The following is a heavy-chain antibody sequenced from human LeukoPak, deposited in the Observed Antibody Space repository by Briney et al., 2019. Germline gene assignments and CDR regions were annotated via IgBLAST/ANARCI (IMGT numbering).Heavy chain of an antibody. J-gene: IGHJ4*02. V-gene: IGHV4-38-2*02. CDR3: ARAPVGAAAGTFDY. CDR1: GYSISSGYY. Sequence: SETLSLTCTISGYSISSGYYWGWIRQPPGKGLEWIGSIYHSGSTYYNPSLKSRVTFSVDTSKNQFSLKLSSVTAADTAVYYCARAPVGAAAGTFDYWGQGTLVTVSS. D-gene: IGHD6-13*01. CDR2: IYHSGST.